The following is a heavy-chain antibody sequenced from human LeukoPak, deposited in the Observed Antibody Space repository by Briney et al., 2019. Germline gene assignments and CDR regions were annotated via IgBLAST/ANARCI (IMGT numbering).Heavy chain of an antibody. D-gene: IGHD6-13*01. CDR2: ISAYNGNT. J-gene: IGHJ5*02. Sequence: GASVKVSCKASGYTFTSYGISWVRQAPGQGLEWMGWISAYNGNTNYAQKLQGRVTMTTDTSTSTAYMELRSLRSDDTAVYYCARDLGYSSSWAQRVLSLRPGWFDPWGQGTLVTVSS. CDR1: GYTFTSYG. CDR3: ARDLGYSSSWAQRVLSLRPGWFDP. V-gene: IGHV1-18*01.